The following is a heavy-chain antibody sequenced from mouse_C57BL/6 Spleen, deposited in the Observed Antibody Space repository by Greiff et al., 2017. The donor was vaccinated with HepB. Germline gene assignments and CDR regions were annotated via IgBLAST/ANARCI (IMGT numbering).Heavy chain of an antibody. V-gene: IGHV14-1*01. D-gene: IGHD1-1*01. CDR2: IDPEDGDT. J-gene: IGHJ2*01. Sequence: VQLQQSGAELVRPGASVKLSCTASGFNIKDYYMHWVKQRPEQGLEWIGRIDPEDGDTEYAPKFQGKATMTADTSSNTAYLQLSSLTSEDTAVYYCTSYGSSPYYFDYWGQGTTLTVSS. CDR1: GFNIKDYY. CDR3: TSYGSSPYYFDY.